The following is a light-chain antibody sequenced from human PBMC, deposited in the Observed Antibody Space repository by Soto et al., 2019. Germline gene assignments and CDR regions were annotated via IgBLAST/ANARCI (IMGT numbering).Light chain of an antibody. CDR1: QSLYNSF. V-gene: IGKV3-20*01. CDR3: QQYGSPPHT. J-gene: IGKJ2*01. CDR2: AVS. Sequence: EIVLTQSPGTLSLSPGVRATLSCRASQSLYNSFLAWYQQKPGQTPRLLINAVSNRATGVPDRFSGSGSGTDFTLTISRLEPEDFAVYYCQQYGSPPHTFGQGTKVEI.